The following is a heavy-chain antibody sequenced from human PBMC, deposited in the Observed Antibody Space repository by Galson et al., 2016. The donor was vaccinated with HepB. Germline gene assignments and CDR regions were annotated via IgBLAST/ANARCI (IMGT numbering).Heavy chain of an antibody. J-gene: IGHJ3*01. CDR1: GGSVSSKNYY. V-gene: IGHV4-61*01. CDR3: ARDVVIAAAGTVLLHDAFDL. CDR2: IYYTGIT. Sequence: SETLSLTCNVSGGSVSSKNYYWTWIRQAPGRGPEWIGYIYYTGITRYKDSLKSRVTLSNDTSKNQFSLRLTSVTAADTAVYYLARDVVIAAAGTVLLHDAFDLWGQGTKGTVAS. D-gene: IGHD6-13*01.